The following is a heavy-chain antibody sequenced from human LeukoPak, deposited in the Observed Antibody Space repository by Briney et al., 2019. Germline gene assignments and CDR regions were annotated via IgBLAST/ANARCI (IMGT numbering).Heavy chain of an antibody. J-gene: IGHJ4*02. CDR1: GFTFSSSG. V-gene: IGHV3-30*18. CDR3: ANIPELGLFDY. D-gene: IGHD7-27*01. CDR2: ISYDGSNK. Sequence: GRSLRLSCAASGFTFSSSGMHWVRQAPGKGPEWVAVISYDGSNKYYADSVKGRFTISRDNSKNTLYLQMNSLRAEDTAVYYCANIPELGLFDYWGQGTLVTVSS.